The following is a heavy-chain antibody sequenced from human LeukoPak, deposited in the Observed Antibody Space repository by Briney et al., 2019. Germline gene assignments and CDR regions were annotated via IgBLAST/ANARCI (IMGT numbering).Heavy chain of an antibody. V-gene: IGHV3-23*01. Sequence: GGSLRLSCAASGLTFSSYAMSWVRQAPGKGLEWVSAISGSGGSTYYADSVKGRFTISRDNSKNTLYLQMNSLRAEDTAVYYCAKRYDPSWNYYYMDVWGKGTTVTVSS. CDR2: ISGSGGST. J-gene: IGHJ6*03. CDR3: AKRYDPSWNYYYMDV. D-gene: IGHD1-1*01. CDR1: GLTFSSYA.